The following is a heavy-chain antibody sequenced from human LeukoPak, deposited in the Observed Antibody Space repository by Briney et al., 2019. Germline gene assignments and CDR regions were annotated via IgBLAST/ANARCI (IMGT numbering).Heavy chain of an antibody. CDR2: INHSGST. CDR1: GGSFSGYY. CDR3: ARVRRSTYYDILTGSNAVTV. D-gene: IGHD3-9*01. Sequence: RPSETLSLTCAVYGGSFSGYYWSWIRQPPGKGLEWIGEINHSGSTNYNPSLKSRVTISVDTSKNQFSLKLSSVTAADTAVYYCARVRRSTYYDILTGSNAVTVWGQGTTVTVSS. J-gene: IGHJ6*02. V-gene: IGHV4-34*01.